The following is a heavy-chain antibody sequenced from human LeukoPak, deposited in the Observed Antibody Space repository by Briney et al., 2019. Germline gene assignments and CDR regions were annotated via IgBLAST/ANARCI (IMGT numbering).Heavy chain of an antibody. CDR2: ISGSGGST. J-gene: IGHJ4*02. D-gene: IGHD4-17*01. V-gene: IGHV3-23*01. Sequence: GGSLRLSCAASGFTFSSYAMSWVRQAPGKELEWVSAISGSGGSTYYADSVKGRFTISRDNSKNTLYLQMNSLRAEDTAVYYCAKDTSYGDYGGDYFDYWGQGTLVTVSS. CDR1: GFTFSSYA. CDR3: AKDTSYGDYGGDYFDY.